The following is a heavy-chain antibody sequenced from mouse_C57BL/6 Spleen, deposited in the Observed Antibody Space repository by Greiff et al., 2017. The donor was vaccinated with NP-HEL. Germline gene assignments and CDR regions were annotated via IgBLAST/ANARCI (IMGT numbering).Heavy chain of an antibody. CDR1: GFTFSSYG. CDR2: ISSGGSYT. D-gene: IGHD3-2*02. J-gene: IGHJ2*01. V-gene: IGHV5-6*01. CDR3: ARTAQARDYFDY. Sequence: EVQRVESGGDLVKPGGSLKLSCAASGFTFSSYGMSWVRQTPDKRLEWVATISSGGSYTYYPDSVKGRFTISRDNAKNTLYLQMSSLKSEDTAMYYCARTAQARDYFDYWGQGTTLTVSS.